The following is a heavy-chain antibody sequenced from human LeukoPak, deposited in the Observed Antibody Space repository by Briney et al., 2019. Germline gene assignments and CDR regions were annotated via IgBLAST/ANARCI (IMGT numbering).Heavy chain of an antibody. Sequence: SETLSLTCAVSGGSISSGGYSWSWIRQPPGKGLEWIGYIYHSGSTYYNPSLKSRVTISVDRSKNQFSLKLSSVTAADTAVYYCARDSYYYGSGTGYWGQGTLVTVSS. CDR1: GGSISSGGYS. J-gene: IGHJ4*02. D-gene: IGHD3-10*01. CDR3: ARDSYYYGSGTGY. V-gene: IGHV4-30-2*01. CDR2: IYHSGST.